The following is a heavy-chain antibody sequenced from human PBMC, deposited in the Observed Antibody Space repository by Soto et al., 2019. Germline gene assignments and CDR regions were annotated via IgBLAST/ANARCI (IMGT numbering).Heavy chain of an antibody. CDR3: ARDFIAVAGTGY. D-gene: IGHD6-19*01. Sequence: GSVKVSCKASGYTFTSYAMHWVRQAPGQRLEWMGWINAGNGNTKYSQKFQGRVAITRDTSASTAYMELSSLRSEDTAVYYCARDFIAVAGTGYWGQGTLVTVSS. V-gene: IGHV1-3*01. CDR1: GYTFTSYA. CDR2: INAGNGNT. J-gene: IGHJ4*02.